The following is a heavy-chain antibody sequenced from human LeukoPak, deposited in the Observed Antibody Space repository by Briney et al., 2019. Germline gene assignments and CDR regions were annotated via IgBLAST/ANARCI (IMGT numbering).Heavy chain of an antibody. CDR2: ISSSSSYI. CDR1: GFTFSSYS. D-gene: IGHD1-26*01. CDR3: ARAYSGRYFDY. J-gene: IGHJ4*02. V-gene: IGHV3-21*01. Sequence: GGSLGLSCAASGFTFSSYSMNWVRQAPGKGPEWVSSISSSSSYIYYADSVKGRFTISRDNAKNSLYLQMNSLRAEDTAVYYCARAYSGRYFDYWGQGTLVTVSS.